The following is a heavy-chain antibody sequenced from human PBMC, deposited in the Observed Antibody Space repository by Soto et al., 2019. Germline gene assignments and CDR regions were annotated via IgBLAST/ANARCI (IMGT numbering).Heavy chain of an antibody. J-gene: IGHJ6*02. V-gene: IGHV1-69*01. CDR1: GGTFSSYA. D-gene: IGHD3-22*01. CDR2: IIPIFGTA. Sequence: QVQLVQSGAEVKKPGSSVKVSCKASGGTFSSYAISWVRQAPGQGLEWMGGIIPIFGTANYAQKFQGRVTITADESTSTAYTELSSLRSEDTAVYYCARDLTYYYDSSGYPPHYYYGMDVWGQGTTVTVSS. CDR3: ARDLTYYYDSSGYPPHYYYGMDV.